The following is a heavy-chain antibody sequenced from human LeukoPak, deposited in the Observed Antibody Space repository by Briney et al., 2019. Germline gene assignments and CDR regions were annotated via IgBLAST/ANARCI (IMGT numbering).Heavy chain of an antibody. Sequence: SETLSLTCTVSGYSISSGYYWGWIRQPPGKGLEWIGSIYHSGRIFYNPSLKSRVTISVDTSKNQFSLKLTSVTAADTAVYYCARGHDSIRTFGEVIKSRTRWFDPWGQGTLVTVSS. V-gene: IGHV4-38-2*02. CDR3: ARGHDSIRTFGEVIKSRTRWFDP. CDR1: GYSISSGYY. J-gene: IGHJ5*02. CDR2: IYHSGRI. D-gene: IGHD3-3*01.